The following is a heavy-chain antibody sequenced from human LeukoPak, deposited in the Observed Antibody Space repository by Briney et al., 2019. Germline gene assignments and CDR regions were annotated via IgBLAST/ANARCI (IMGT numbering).Heavy chain of an antibody. V-gene: IGHV4-30-4*07. CDR1: GGSISSGGYS. D-gene: IGHD6-13*01. J-gene: IGHJ2*01. CDR2: TSYSGAT. Sequence: PSETLSLTCAVSGGSISSGGYSWSWIRQPPGKGLEWLGYTSYSGATYYNPSLKSRITISVDTSKRQFSLKLSSVTAADTAVYYCARVSSSWYQDWYFDLWGRGTVVTVSS. CDR3: ARVSSSWYQDWYFDL.